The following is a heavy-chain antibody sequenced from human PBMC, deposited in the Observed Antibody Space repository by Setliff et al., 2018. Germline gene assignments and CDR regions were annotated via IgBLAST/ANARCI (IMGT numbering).Heavy chain of an antibody. D-gene: IGHD2-2*01. Sequence: PSETLSLTCTVSGDSINYYYWTWIRQPPGKGLEWIGYIYHSGGANYNPSLKSRVTISVATSKKQFSLNLYSVTAADTAVYFCARTSTGRYFDLWGRGTLVTVSS. CDR1: GDSINYYY. CDR2: IYHSGGA. V-gene: IGHV4-4*09. J-gene: IGHJ2*01. CDR3: ARTSTGRYFDL.